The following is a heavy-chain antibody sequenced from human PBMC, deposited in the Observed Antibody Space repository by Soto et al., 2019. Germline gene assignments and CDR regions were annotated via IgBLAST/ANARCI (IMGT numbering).Heavy chain of an antibody. Sequence: QVQLVQSGAEVKKPGSSVKVSCKASGGTFSSYAISWVRQAPGQGLEWMGGIIPIFGTANYAQKFQGRVTITADESTSTAYMELSSLRSEDTAVYYCARGVMNYYGSGSYYWDYYYYGMDVW. V-gene: IGHV1-69*12. CDR2: IIPIFGTA. CDR3: ARGVMNYYGSGSYYWDYYYYGMDV. D-gene: IGHD3-10*01. CDR1: GGTFSSYA. J-gene: IGHJ6*01.